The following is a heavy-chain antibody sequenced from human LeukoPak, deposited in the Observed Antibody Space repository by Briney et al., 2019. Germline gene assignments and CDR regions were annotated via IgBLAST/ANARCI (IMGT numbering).Heavy chain of an antibody. J-gene: IGHJ4*02. CDR1: GGTFSSYA. V-gene: IGHV1-69*04. D-gene: IGHD3-22*01. CDR3: ARDRKYYDSSGYRYYFDY. CDR2: IIPIFGIA. Sequence: SVKVSCKASGGTFSSYAISWVRQAPGQGLEWMGRIIPIFGIANYAQKFQGRVTITADKSTSTAYMELSSLRSEDTAVYYCARDRKYYDSSGYRYYFDYWGQGTLVTVSS.